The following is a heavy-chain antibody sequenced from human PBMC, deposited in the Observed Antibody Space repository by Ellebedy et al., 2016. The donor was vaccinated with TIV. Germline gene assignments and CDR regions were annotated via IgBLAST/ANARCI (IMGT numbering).Heavy chain of an antibody. V-gene: IGHV4-34*01. CDR3: ARGPPIYYYGSGSYPW. Sequence: SETLSLXCAVYGGSFSGYYWSWIRQPPGKGLEWIGEINHVGSTKYNPSLKSRVTISVDTSKNQFSLKLSSVTAADTAVYYCARGPPIYYYGSGSYPWWGQGTLVTVSS. CDR2: INHVGST. J-gene: IGHJ4*02. D-gene: IGHD3-10*01. CDR1: GGSFSGYY.